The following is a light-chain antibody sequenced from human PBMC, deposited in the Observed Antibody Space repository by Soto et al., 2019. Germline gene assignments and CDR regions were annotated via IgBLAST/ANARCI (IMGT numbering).Light chain of an antibody. CDR3: QQYNTWPRT. CDR2: GAS. CDR1: QRVGRN. J-gene: IGKJ1*01. V-gene: IGKV3-15*01. Sequence: EILVTQSPVTLSGSAGERFTLSCRASQRVGRNVAWYQQKPGQAPRLLFSGASTRATDIPARFSASGSGTEFNLNITSLHSEDFAVYYCQQYNTWPRTFGQGTKVDSK.